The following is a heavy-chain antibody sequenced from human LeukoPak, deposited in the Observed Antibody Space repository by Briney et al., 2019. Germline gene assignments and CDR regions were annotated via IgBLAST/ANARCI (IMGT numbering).Heavy chain of an antibody. D-gene: IGHD3-22*01. Sequence: AGGSLRLSCAASGFTFSSYWMHWVRQAPGKGLVWVSRINSDGSTTTYADSVKGRFTISRDNAKNTLYLQMNSLRAEDTAVYYCAKPQLVVITMDAFDIWGQGTMATVSS. CDR3: AKPQLVVITMDAFDI. J-gene: IGHJ3*02. CDR1: GFTFSSYW. CDR2: INSDGSTT. V-gene: IGHV3-74*01.